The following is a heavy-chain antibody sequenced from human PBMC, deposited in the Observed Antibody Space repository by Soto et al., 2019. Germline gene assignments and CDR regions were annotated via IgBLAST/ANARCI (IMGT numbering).Heavy chain of an antibody. CDR2: IWYDGSNK. Sequence: GGSLRLSCAASGFTFSSYGMHWVRQAPGKGLEWVAVIWYDGSNKYYADSVKGRFTISRDNSKNTLYLQMNSLRAEDTAVYYCARDAQLLWFGELPTDHPFDYWGQGTLVTVSS. D-gene: IGHD3-10*01. V-gene: IGHV3-33*01. J-gene: IGHJ4*02. CDR3: ARDAQLLWFGELPTDHPFDY. CDR1: GFTFSSYG.